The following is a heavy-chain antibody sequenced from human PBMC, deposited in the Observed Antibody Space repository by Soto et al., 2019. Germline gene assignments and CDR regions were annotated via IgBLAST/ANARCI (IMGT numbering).Heavy chain of an antibody. CDR2: IIPILGIA. CDR1: GGTFSSYT. V-gene: IGHV1-69*02. D-gene: IGHD2-2*01. Sequence: QVQLVQSGAEVKKPGSSVKVSYKASGGTFSSYTVSWVRQAPRQWLEWMGRIIPILGIANYAQKFQGRVTITADKTTSTAYMELSSLRSEDTAVYYCAIIVVVPAAGFDYWGQGTLVTVSS. CDR3: AIIVVVPAAGFDY. J-gene: IGHJ4*02.